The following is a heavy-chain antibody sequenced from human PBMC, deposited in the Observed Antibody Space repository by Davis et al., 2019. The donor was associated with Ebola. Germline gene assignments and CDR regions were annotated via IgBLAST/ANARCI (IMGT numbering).Heavy chain of an antibody. CDR2: ITGSGDST. CDR3: AKDRGGYCTGVSCFIDY. J-gene: IGHJ4*02. Sequence: GGSLRLSCAASGFTFSSYAMSWVRQAPEKGLDWVSSITGSGDSTDYADSVKGRFTISRDNSENTLYLQMNSLRAEDTAVYYCAKDRGGYCTGVSCFIDYWGQGTLVTVSS. D-gene: IGHD2-15*01. V-gene: IGHV3-23*01. CDR1: GFTFSSYA.